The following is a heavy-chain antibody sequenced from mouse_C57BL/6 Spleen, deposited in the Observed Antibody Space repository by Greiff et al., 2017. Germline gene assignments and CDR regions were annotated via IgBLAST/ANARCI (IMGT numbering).Heavy chain of an antibody. CDR3: TRCRYYNDSSHYAMDY. V-gene: IGHV1-15*01. Sequence: VQLQHSVAELLRPGASVTLSCKASRYTFTDYEMLLVKPPPVHGLEWIGAIDPETGGSAYNQKFKGTAILPADKSSSTAYKELLSLTSEDTAVYYGTRCRYYNDSSHYAMDYWGQGTTVTVSS. J-gene: IGHJ4*01. CDR2: IDPETGGS. D-gene: IGHD1-1*01. CDR1: RYTFTDYE.